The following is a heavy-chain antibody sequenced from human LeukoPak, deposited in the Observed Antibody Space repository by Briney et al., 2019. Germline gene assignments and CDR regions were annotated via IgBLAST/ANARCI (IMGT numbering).Heavy chain of an antibody. CDR2: IIPILGIA. CDR3: ARTMVRGVLYYFDY. V-gene: IGHV1-69*04. J-gene: IGHJ4*02. D-gene: IGHD3-10*01. Sequence: SVKVSCTASGGTFSSYAISWVRQAPGQGLEWMGRIIPILGIANYAQKFQGRVTITADKSTSTAYMELSSLRSEDTAVYYCARTMVRGVLYYFDYWGQGTLVTVSS. CDR1: GGTFSSYA.